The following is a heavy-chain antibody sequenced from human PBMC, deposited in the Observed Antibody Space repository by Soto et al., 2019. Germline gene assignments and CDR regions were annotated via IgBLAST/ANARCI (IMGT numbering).Heavy chain of an antibody. CDR2: ISYDGSNK. D-gene: IGHD5-18*01. J-gene: IGHJ4*02. Sequence: VQLLESGGGLVQPGGSLRLSCAASGFTFSSYAMSWVRQAPGKGLEWVAVISYDGSNKYYADSVKGRFTISRDNSKNTLYLQMNSLRAEDTAVYYCARGPTIQLWWSVVWSHTPHFDYWGQGTLVTVSS. CDR1: GFTFSSYA. CDR3: ARGPTIQLWWSVVWSHTPHFDY. V-gene: IGHV3-30-3*01.